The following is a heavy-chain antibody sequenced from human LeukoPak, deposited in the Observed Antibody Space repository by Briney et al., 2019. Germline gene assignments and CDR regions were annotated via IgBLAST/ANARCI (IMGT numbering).Heavy chain of an antibody. J-gene: IGHJ5*02. CDR3: ARGLSYYYDSSGYPNWFDP. Sequence: PSETLSLTCAVYGGSFSGYYWSWIRQPPGKGLEWIGEINHSGSTNYNPSLKSRVTISVDTSENQFSLKLSSVTAADTAVYYCARGLSYYYDSSGYPNWFDPWGQGTLVTVSS. D-gene: IGHD3-22*01. V-gene: IGHV4-34*01. CDR2: INHSGST. CDR1: GGSFSGYY.